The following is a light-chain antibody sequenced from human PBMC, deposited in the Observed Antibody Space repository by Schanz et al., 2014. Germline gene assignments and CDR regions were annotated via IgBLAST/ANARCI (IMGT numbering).Light chain of an antibody. CDR3: CSYAGSSTLV. CDR2: EGS. Sequence: QSALTQPASVSGSPGQSITISCTGTTSDVGSYNLVSWYQQHPDKAPKLMIYEGSRRPSGVSNRFSGSKSGNTASLTISGLQAEDAADYYCCSYAGSSTLVFGGGTKLTVL. J-gene: IGLJ2*01. CDR1: TSDVGSYNL. V-gene: IGLV2-23*01.